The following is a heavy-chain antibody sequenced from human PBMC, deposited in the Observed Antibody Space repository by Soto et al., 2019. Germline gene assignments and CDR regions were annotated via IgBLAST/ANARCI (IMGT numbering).Heavy chain of an antibody. J-gene: IGHJ4*02. CDR1: GGSISSSSYY. CDR3: ARRRANYYGSGSPFDY. Sequence: SETLSLSCTVSGGSISSSSYYWGWIRQPPGKGLEWIGSIYYSGSTYYNPSLKSRVTISVDTSKNQFSLKLSSVTAEDTVVYYWARRRANYYGSGSPFDYWGQGTLVTVSS. D-gene: IGHD3-10*01. CDR2: IYYSGST. V-gene: IGHV4-39*01.